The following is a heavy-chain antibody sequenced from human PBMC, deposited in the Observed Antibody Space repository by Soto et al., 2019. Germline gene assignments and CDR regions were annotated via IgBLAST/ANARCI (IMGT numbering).Heavy chain of an antibody. CDR3: ARGLAVGELSGWFDP. J-gene: IGHJ5*02. V-gene: IGHV4-34*01. CDR2: IKHSGST. Sequence: TSETLSLTCAVYGGSFSGYYWTWIRQPPGTGLEWIGEIKHSGSTNYNPSLKSRVTISVDTSKNQFSLKLSSVTAADTAVYYCARGLAVGELSGWFDPWGQGTLVTVS. D-gene: IGHD3-10*01. CDR1: GGSFSGYY.